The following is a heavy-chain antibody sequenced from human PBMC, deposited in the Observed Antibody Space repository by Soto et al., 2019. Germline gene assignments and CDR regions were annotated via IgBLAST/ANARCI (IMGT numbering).Heavy chain of an antibody. CDR3: ARHVDTAMVP. D-gene: IGHD5-18*01. J-gene: IGHJ5*02. CDR2: IYYSGST. CDR1: GGSISSGDYY. V-gene: IGHV4-30-4*01. Sequence: QVQLQESGPGLVKPSQTLSLTCTVSGGSISSGDYYWSWIRQPPGKGLEWIGYIYYSGSTYYNPSLKXXVXIXADTSKNQFSLKLSSVTAADTAVYYCARHVDTAMVPWGQGTLVTVSS.